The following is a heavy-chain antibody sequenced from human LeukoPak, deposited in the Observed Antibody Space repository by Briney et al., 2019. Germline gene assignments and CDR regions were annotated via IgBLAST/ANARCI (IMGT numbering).Heavy chain of an antibody. CDR1: GFTFSPYA. V-gene: IGHV3-23*01. J-gene: IGHJ4*02. D-gene: IGHD2-8*01. CDR3: AKDLNGSFDY. Sequence: GGSLRLSCAASGFTFSPYAMSWVRQDPGKRLEWVSTISVSGDSTYYADSVKGRFTISRDNSKNTLYLQMNILRAEDTAVYYCAKDLNGSFDYWGQGTLVTVSS. CDR2: ISVSGDST.